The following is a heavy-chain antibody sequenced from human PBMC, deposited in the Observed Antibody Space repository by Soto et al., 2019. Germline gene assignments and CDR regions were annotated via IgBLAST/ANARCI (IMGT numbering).Heavy chain of an antibody. CDR1: GFTFSNYW. Sequence: EVQLVESGGGLVQPGGSLRLSCAGSGFTFSNYWMHWGRQAPGEGLEWVSRIDHDGPTDYADSVRGRFTISRDTAENPLYLQMNRLRPEDTAVYYCVRESHGDYWGQGTLVTVSS. V-gene: IGHV3-74*01. CDR3: VRESHGDY. CDR2: IDHDGPT. J-gene: IGHJ4*02.